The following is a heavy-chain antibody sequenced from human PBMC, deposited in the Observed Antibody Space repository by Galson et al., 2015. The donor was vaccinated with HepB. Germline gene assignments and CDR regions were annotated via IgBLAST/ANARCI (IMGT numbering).Heavy chain of an antibody. CDR3: ANTPLYDEYFDY. J-gene: IGHJ4*02. V-gene: IGHV1-69*13. D-gene: IGHD2/OR15-2a*01. CDR2: IISIFGTA. Sequence: SVKVSCKASGGTFSSYAISWVRQAPGQGLEWMGGIISIFGTANYAQKFQGRVTITADESTSTAYMELSSLRSEDTAVYYCANTPLYDEYFDYWGQGTLVTVSS. CDR1: GGTFSSYA.